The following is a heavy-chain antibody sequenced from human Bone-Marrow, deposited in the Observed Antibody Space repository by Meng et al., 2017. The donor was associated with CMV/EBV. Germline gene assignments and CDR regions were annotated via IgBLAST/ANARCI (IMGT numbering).Heavy chain of an antibody. CDR2: IRYDGSNK. V-gene: IGHV3-30*02. J-gene: IGHJ4*02. CDR1: GFPFSNAW. Sequence: GGSLRLSCAASGFPFSNAWMSWVRQAPGKGLEWVAFIRYDGSNKYYADSVKGRFTISRDNSKNTLYLQMNSLRAEDTAVYYCAKVEYSSSYWGQGTLVTVSS. D-gene: IGHD6-6*01. CDR3: AKVEYSSSY.